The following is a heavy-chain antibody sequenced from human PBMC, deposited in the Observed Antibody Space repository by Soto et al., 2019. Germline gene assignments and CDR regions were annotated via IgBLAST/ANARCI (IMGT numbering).Heavy chain of an antibody. J-gene: IGHJ6*01. CDR3: ASRVVATAMEIYQYYYGIDV. CDR2: ISYDVSNM. CDR1: GFNFSSYV. V-gene: IGHV3-30-3*01. D-gene: IGHD5-18*01. Sequence: GGPVRLSSAASGFNFSSYVMHWVRQAPGKGMERVAVISYDVSNMYYAESVKSRFSISRDNSKNTLYLQMNSRRAEDTALYYCASRVVATAMEIYQYYYGIDVWGQGTTVTVAS.